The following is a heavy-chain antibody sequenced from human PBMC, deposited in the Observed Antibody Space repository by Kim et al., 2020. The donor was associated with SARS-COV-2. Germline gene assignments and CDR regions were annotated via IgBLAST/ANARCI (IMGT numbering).Heavy chain of an antibody. J-gene: IGHJ6*02. CDR2: ISGDGGST. D-gene: IGHD2-21*02. Sequence: GGSLRLSCAASGFTFDDYAMHWVRQAPGKGLEWVSLISGDGGSTYYADSVKGRFTISRDNSKNSLYLQMNSLRTEDTALYYCAKDKSCGGDCYPYYYYYGIDVWGQGTTVTVSS. CDR3: AKDKSCGGDCYPYYYYYGIDV. V-gene: IGHV3-43*02. CDR1: GFTFDDYA.